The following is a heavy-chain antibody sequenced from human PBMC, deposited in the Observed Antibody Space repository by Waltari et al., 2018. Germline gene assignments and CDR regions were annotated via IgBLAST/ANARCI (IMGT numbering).Heavy chain of an antibody. CDR3: ARRVITGGAFDI. CDR2: INAGNGNT. CDR1: GYTFTSYA. J-gene: IGHJ3*02. D-gene: IGHD3-22*01. V-gene: IGHV1-3*01. Sequence: QVQLVQSGAEVKKPGASVKVSCKASGYTFTSYAMHWVRQAPGQRLEWMGWINAGNGNTKYSQKFQGRVTITRDTSASTAYMELSSLRSEDTAVYYCARRVITGGAFDIWGQGTMVTVSS.